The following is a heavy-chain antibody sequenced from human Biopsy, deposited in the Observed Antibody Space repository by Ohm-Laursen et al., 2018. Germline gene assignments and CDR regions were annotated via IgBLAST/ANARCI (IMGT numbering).Heavy chain of an antibody. J-gene: IGHJ5*02. Sequence: TLSLTCNVSGASISSYYWSWIRQSPGKGLEWIGFIFYSGSTYYNPSLKSRTTISVDSSKNQFSLRLRSVTAADTAVYYCARGGNGYNYVTPGTWFDPWGRGTPVTVSS. CDR1: GASISSYY. CDR2: IFYSGST. V-gene: IGHV4-59*01. D-gene: IGHD5-24*01. CDR3: ARGGNGYNYVTPGTWFDP.